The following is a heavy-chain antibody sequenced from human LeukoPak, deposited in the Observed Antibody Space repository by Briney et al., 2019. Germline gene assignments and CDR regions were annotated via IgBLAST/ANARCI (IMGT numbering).Heavy chain of an antibody. CDR2: IYHSGNT. J-gene: IGHJ4*02. CDR3: ARAGYGDSDFDY. D-gene: IGHD4-17*01. CDR1: GYSISTSYY. Sequence: SETLSLTCTVSGYSISTSYYWGWIRQPPGKGLEWIGSIYHSGNTYYNPSLKSRVTISVDTSKNQFSLKLNSVTAADTAVYYCARAGYGDSDFDYWGQGTLVAVSS. V-gene: IGHV4-38-2*02.